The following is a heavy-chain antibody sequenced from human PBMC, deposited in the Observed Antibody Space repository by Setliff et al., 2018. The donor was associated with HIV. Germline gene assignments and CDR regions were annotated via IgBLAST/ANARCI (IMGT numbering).Heavy chain of an antibody. CDR3: ATRRDIVMVPGQGGFDV. Sequence: ASVKVSCKASGYTFSDYGISWVRQAPGQGLEWLGWITDYNGNTNDAQKLQGRVTMTTDTSTSTDYMELRSLRYDDTAMYYCATRRDIVMVPGQGGFDVWAQGTMVTVSS. CDR2: ITDYNGNT. D-gene: IGHD2-2*01. CDR1: GYTFSDYG. V-gene: IGHV1-18*01. J-gene: IGHJ3*01.